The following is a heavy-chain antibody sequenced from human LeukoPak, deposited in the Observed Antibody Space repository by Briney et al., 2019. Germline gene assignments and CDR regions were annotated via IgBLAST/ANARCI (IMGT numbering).Heavy chain of an antibody. Sequence: PSETLSLTCAVYGGSFSGYYWSWIRQPPGKGLEWIGEINHSGSTNYNPPLKSRVTISIDTSKNQFSLKLSSVTAADTAVYYCARRHCGGDCYSDYWGQGTLVTVSS. CDR3: ARRHCGGDCYSDY. CDR2: INHSGST. J-gene: IGHJ4*02. D-gene: IGHD2-21*02. V-gene: IGHV4-34*01. CDR1: GGSFSGYY.